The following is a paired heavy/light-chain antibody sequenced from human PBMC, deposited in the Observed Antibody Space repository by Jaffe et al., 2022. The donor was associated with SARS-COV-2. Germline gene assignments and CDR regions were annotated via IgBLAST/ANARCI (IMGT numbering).Light chain of an antibody. CDR1: SSDVGSYNL. CDR2: EVS. CDR3: CSYAGSSSVV. Sequence: QSALTQPASVSGSPGQSITITCTGTSSDVGSYNLVSWYQQHPGKAPKLMIYEVSKRPSGVSNRFSGSKSGNTASLTISGLQAEDEADYYCCSYAGSSSVVFGGGTKLTVL. V-gene: IGLV2-23*02. J-gene: IGLJ2*01.
Heavy chain of an antibody. J-gene: IGHJ6*02. CDR3: ARMGGDSSSWYPYYYYGMDV. V-gene: IGHV4-59*08. Sequence: QVQLQESGPGLVKPSETLSLTCTVSGGSISSYYWSWIRQPPGKGLEWIGNIYYSGSTNYNPSLKSRVTISVDTSKNQFSLKLSSVTAADTAVYYCARMGGDSSSWYPYYYYGMDVWGQGTTVTVSS. D-gene: IGHD6-13*01. CDR2: IYYSGST. CDR1: GGSISSYY.